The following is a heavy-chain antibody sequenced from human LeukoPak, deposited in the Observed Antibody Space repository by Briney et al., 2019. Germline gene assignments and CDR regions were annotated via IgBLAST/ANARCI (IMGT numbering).Heavy chain of an antibody. CDR2: ISSSGSTI. D-gene: IGHD5-12*01. CDR3: AREGSNSGYDSDYYYYMDV. Sequence: PGGSLRLSCAASDFSFITYAMSWVRQAPGKGLEWVSYISSSGSTIYYADSVKGRFTISRDNAKNSLYLQMNSLRAEDTAVYYCAREGSNSGYDSDYYYYMDVWGKGTTVTVSS. CDR1: DFSFITYA. V-gene: IGHV3-48*03. J-gene: IGHJ6*03.